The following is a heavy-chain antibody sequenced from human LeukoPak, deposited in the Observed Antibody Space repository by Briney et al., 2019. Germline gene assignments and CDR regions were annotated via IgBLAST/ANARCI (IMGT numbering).Heavy chain of an antibody. J-gene: IGHJ4*02. CDR2: IGTAGDT. V-gene: IGHV3-13*01. Sequence: GGSLRLPCAASGFTFGSYDMHWVRHATGKGLEWVSAIGTAGDTYYPGSVKGRFTISRENAKNSLYLQMNSLRAGDTAVYYCAREYSSGLDYWGQGTLVTVSS. CDR1: GFTFGSYD. D-gene: IGHD6-19*01. CDR3: AREYSSGLDY.